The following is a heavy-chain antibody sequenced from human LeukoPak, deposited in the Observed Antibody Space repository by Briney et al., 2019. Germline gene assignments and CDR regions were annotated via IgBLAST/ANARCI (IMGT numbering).Heavy chain of an antibody. CDR3: ARYRCSSTSCFVDY. CDR2: ISSNGGST. J-gene: IGHJ4*02. Sequence: GGSLRLSCAASGFTFSNYAMSWVRQAPGKGLEYVSAISSNGGSTYYANSVKGRFTISRDNSKNTLYVQMGSLRAEDMAVYYCARYRCSSTSCFVDYWGQGTLVTVSS. D-gene: IGHD2-2*01. CDR1: GFTFSNYA. V-gene: IGHV3-64*01.